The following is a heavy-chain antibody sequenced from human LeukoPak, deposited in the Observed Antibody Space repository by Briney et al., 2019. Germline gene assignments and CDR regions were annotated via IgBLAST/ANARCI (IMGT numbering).Heavy chain of an antibody. CDR1: GASISSYY. CDR2: IYYSGST. J-gene: IGHJ6*02. V-gene: IGHV4-59*08. CDR3: TRQHSGGMDV. D-gene: IGHD6-13*01. Sequence: PSETLSLTCTVSGASISSYYWSWIRQPPGKGLEWIGYIYYSGSTNYNPSLKSRVTISVDTSKNQFSLQLNSVTPEDTAVYYCTRQHSGGMDVWGQGTTVTVSS.